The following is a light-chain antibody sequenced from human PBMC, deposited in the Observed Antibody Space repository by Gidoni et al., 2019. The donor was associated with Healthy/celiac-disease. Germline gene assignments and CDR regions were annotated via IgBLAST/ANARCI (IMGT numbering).Light chain of an antibody. Sequence: DLQIPHPPSSLSASVGDRVTITCRASQSISSYLNWYQQKPGKAPKLLIYAASSLKSGVPSRFSGSGSGTDFTLTISSLQPEDFSTYYCQQSYSTPLTFXGXTKVEIK. V-gene: IGKV1-39*01. CDR3: QQSYSTPLT. CDR2: AAS. J-gene: IGKJ4*01. CDR1: QSISSY.